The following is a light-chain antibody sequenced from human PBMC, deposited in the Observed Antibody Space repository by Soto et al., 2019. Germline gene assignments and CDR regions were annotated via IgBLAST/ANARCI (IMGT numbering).Light chain of an antibody. CDR2: DTS. Sequence: EVVMRQSPATLSVSPGAGATLSCRASQGICYTVAWYKHKPGQTPRLLIYDTSTRATGVPTRFSGSRSGAEFTLTINSLQSEDFAVYYCQPYNNWPLTFGGGTKVEIK. J-gene: IGKJ4*01. V-gene: IGKV3-15*01. CDR3: QPYNNWPLT. CDR1: QGICYT.